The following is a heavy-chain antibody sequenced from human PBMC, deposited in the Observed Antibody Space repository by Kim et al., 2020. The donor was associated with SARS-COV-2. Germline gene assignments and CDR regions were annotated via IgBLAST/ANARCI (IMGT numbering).Heavy chain of an antibody. Sequence: GGSLRLSCAASGFTFSSYAMHWVRQAPGKGLEWVAVISYDGSNKYYADSVKGRFTISRDNSKNTLYLQMNSLRAEDMAVYYCSLAYDSSGLTQYWGQGTL. J-gene: IGHJ4*02. V-gene: IGHV3-30-3*01. CDR3: SLAYDSSGLTQY. D-gene: IGHD3-22*01. CDR1: GFTFSSYA. CDR2: ISYDGSNK.